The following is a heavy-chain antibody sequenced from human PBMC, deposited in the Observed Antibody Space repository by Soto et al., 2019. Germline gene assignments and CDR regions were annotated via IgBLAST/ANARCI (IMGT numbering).Heavy chain of an antibody. CDR3: AAGGWVSYFDY. CDR2: MSGSGGST. D-gene: IGHD6-19*01. V-gene: IGHV3-23*01. J-gene: IGHJ4*02. Sequence: DVQLLESGGGLVQPGGSLRLSCAASGLTFSSYAMRWVRQAPGKGLEWVSGMSGSGGSTYYADSVKGRFTISRDNSKNTLYLQMNSLRGEDTAVYYCAAGGWVSYFDYWGQGTLVTVSS. CDR1: GLTFSSYA.